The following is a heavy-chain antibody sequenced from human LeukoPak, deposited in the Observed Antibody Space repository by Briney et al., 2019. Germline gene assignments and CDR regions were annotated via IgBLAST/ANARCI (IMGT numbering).Heavy chain of an antibody. J-gene: IGHJ4*02. Sequence: SVKVSCKASGGTFSSYAISWVRQAPGQGLEWMGGIIPIFGTANYAQKFQGRVTITADESTSTAYMELRSLRSDDTAVYYCARGGQVWTTPWGYWGQGTLVTVSS. V-gene: IGHV1-69*13. D-gene: IGHD4-11*01. CDR1: GGTFSSYA. CDR3: ARGGQVWTTPWGY. CDR2: IIPIFGTA.